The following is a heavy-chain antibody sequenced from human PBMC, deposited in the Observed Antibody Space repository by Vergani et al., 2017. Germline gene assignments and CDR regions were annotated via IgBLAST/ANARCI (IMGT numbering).Heavy chain of an antibody. CDR2: IIPILGIA. CDR3: ARSSGEQQLGLGYYYGMDV. J-gene: IGHJ6*02. D-gene: IGHD6-13*01. CDR1: GGTFSSYA. Sequence: QVQLVQSGAEVKKPGSSVKVSCKASGGTFSSYAISWVRQAPGQGLEWMGRIIPILGIANYAQKFQGRVTITADKSTSTAYMELSSLRSEDTAVYYCARSSGEQQLGLGYYYGMDVWGQGTTVTVSS. V-gene: IGHV1-69*04.